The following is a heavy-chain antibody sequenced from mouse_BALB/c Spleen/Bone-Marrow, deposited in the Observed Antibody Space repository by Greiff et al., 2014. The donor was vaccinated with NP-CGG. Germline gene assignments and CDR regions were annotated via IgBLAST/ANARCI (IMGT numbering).Heavy chain of an antibody. V-gene: IGHV5-17*02. D-gene: IGHD3-3*01. CDR1: GFTFSSFG. Sequence: EVQLVESGGGSVQPGGSRKLSCAASGFTFSSFGMHWVRQAPEKGLEWVAYISSGSSTIYYADTMKGRFTISRDNPKNTLFLQMTSLRSEDTAMYYCTRSGTLGAMDYWGQGTSVTVSS. J-gene: IGHJ4*01. CDR2: ISSGSSTI. CDR3: TRSGTLGAMDY.